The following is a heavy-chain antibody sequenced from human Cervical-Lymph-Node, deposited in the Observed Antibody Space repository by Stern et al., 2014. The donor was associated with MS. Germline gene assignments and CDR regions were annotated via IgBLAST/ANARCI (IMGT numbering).Heavy chain of an antibody. V-gene: IGHV2-70*01. CDR3: ARIHTISLRGMDV. J-gene: IGHJ6*02. D-gene: IGHD3-3*01. Sequence: QVTLRESGPALVKPTQTLTLTCTFSGFSLSTSGMCVSWIRQPPGKALVWLALIDWDDDKYYSTSQKPRLTFSKDTSKHQVVLTMTNMDPVDTATYYCARIHTISLRGMDVWGQGTTVTVSS. CDR1: GFSLSTSGMC. CDR2: IDWDDDK.